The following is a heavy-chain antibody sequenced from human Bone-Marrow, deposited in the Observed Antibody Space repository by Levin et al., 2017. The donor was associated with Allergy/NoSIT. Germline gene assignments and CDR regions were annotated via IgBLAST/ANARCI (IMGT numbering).Heavy chain of an antibody. CDR2: ISWNGGSI. D-gene: IGHD2-15*01. Sequence: PGGSLRLSCAASGFTFDDSAMHWVRQVPGKGLEWVSGISWNGGSIGYADSVKGRFTISRDNAKNSLYLQMNSLTSEDTALYYCVQDRGYCTGGPCHSSYLDNWGQGTLVTVSA. V-gene: IGHV3-9*01. CDR1: GFTFDDSA. J-gene: IGHJ4*02. CDR3: VQDRGYCTGGPCHSSYLDN.